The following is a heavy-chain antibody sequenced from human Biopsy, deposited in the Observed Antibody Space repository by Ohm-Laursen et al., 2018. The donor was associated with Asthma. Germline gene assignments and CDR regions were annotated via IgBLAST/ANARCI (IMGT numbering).Heavy chain of an antibody. J-gene: IGHJ6*02. Sequence: SQTLSLTCTVGGAYIGSRDHHWSWIRQSPGTGLEWIGFVFWSGTTHYNRSLERRLSISLDTTRNEFSMTLRSVTAADTVVYFCARVASFGDLYFGIDVWGPGTTVSAS. CDR3: ARVASFGDLYFGIDV. CDR1: GAYIGSRDHH. V-gene: IGHV4-30-4*01. D-gene: IGHD4-17*01. CDR2: VFWSGTT.